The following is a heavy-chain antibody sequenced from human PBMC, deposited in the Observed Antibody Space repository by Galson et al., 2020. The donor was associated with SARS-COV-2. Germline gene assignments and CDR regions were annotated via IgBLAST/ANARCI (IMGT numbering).Heavy chain of an antibody. Sequence: GESLKISCAASGFTFSSYAMHWVRQAPGKGLEWVAVISYDGSNKYYADSVKGRFTISRDNSKNTLYLQMNSLRAEDTAVYYCAREMGRGFDYWGQVTLVTVSS. CDR2: ISYDGSNK. D-gene: IGHD5-12*01. CDR1: GFTFSSYA. J-gene: IGHJ4*02. V-gene: IGHV3-30-3*01. CDR3: AREMGRGFDY.